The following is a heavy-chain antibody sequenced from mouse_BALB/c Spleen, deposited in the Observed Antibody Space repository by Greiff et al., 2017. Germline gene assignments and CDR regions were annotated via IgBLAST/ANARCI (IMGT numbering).Heavy chain of an antibody. D-gene: IGHD1-2*01. V-gene: IGHV4-1*02. CDR1: GFDFSRYW. CDR3: ARRLRLLWYAMDY. Sequence: EVQGVESGGGLVQPGGSLKLSCAASGFDFSRYWMSWVRQAPGKGLEWIGEINPDSSTINYTPSLKDKFIISRDNAKNTLYLQMSKVRSEDTALYYCARRLRLLWYAMDYWGQGTSVTVSS. CDR2: INPDSSTI. J-gene: IGHJ4*01.